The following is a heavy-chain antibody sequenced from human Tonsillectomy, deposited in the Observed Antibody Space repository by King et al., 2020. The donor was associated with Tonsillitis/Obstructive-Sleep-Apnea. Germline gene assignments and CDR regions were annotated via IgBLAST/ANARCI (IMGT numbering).Heavy chain of an antibody. V-gene: IGHV3-23*04. CDR3: AKTLPLLEWFPLPMES. Sequence: VQLVESGGGLVQPGGSLRLSCVVSGFTFSSYAMSWVRQAPGKGLECVSAISASGTSTIYAGSLQGRFTISRDNFKNMVYLQMNSLTAEDTAMYYCAKTLPLLEWFPLPMESWGQGTLVTVSS. CDR2: ISASGTST. D-gene: IGHD3-3*01. CDR1: GFTFSSYA. J-gene: IGHJ4*02.